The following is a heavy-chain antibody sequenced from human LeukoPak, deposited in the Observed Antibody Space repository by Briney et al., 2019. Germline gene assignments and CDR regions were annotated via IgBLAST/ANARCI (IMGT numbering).Heavy chain of an antibody. CDR1: GYTFTGYY. CDR3: ARVGMAYSSSWYGAFDI. CDR2: INPNSGGT. Sequence: GASVKVSCKASGYTFTGYYMQWVRQAPGQGLEWMGWINPNSGGTNYAQKFQGRVTMTRDTSISTAYMELSRLRSDDTAVYYCARVGMAYSSSWYGAFDIWGQGTMVTVSS. D-gene: IGHD6-13*01. J-gene: IGHJ3*02. V-gene: IGHV1-2*02.